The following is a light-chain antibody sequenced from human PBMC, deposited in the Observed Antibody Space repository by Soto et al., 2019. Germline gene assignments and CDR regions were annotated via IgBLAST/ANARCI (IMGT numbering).Light chain of an antibody. CDR1: QNIFFSSNNKNY. V-gene: IGKV4-1*01. CDR2: WAS. J-gene: IGKJ4*01. CDR3: QQYYTSPLP. Sequence: EILMTQPPGSLTVSLGQISTMRCNSSQNIFFSSNNKNYLAWYQQKPGQPPRLLLYWASTREPGVPDRFSGSGSGADFTLTISSLQAEDVAVYYCQQYYTSPLPFGGGTKVDI.